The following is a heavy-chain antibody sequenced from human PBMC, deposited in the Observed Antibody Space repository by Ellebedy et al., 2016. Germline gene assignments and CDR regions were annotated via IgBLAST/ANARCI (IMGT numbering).Heavy chain of an antibody. CDR1: GFTFSTYS. J-gene: IGHJ6*02. D-gene: IGHD2-15*01. CDR2: ISSSGSTI. CDR3: ARVGFCSGGSCYFGYYGMDV. Sequence: GESLKISRAASGFTFSTYSMNWVRQAPGKGLEWVSYISSSGSTIYYADSVKGRFTISRDNAKYSLYLQMNSLRDEETAVYYCARVGFCSGGSCYFGYYGMDVWGQGTTVTVSS. V-gene: IGHV3-48*02.